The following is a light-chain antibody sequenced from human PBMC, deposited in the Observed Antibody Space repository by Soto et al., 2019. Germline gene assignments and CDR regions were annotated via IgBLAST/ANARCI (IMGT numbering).Light chain of an antibody. Sequence: SYELTQPPSVSVAPGQTARITCGGTNIGRKSVHWYQQKPGQAPVVVVYDRDRPSGIPERFSGSNSGNTAALTISRVEAGDEADYYCQLWDSNSDHVVFGGGTQLTVL. CDR3: QLWDSNSDHVV. V-gene: IGLV3-21*02. CDR2: DR. CDR1: NIGRKS. J-gene: IGLJ2*01.